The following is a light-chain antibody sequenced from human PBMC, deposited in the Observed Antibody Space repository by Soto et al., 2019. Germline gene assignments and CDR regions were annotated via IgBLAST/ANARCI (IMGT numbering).Light chain of an antibody. CDR2: AAS. V-gene: IGKV1-9*01. CDR3: QQLNTYPST. Sequence: DIQMTQSPSSLSASVGDRVTITCRASQDIAIYLAWYQQKPGEAPKLLIYAASTLYGGVPSRFSGSGSGTDFTLTISSLQPEDFATYYCQQLNTYPSTFGGGTKVDIK. CDR1: QDIAIY. J-gene: IGKJ4*01.